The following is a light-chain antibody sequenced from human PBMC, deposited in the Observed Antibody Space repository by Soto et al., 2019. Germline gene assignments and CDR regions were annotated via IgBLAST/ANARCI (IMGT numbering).Light chain of an antibody. CDR1: QSVSNNY. Sequence: EIVLTQSPGTLSLSPGERATLSCRASQSVSNNYLAWYQQKPGQAPRLLIYGASSRATGIPDRFSGSESGTVYTLTISRLEPEDFAVYYCQQYGGSPTFGGGTNVEIK. CDR3: QQYGGSPT. CDR2: GAS. J-gene: IGKJ4*01. V-gene: IGKV3-20*01.